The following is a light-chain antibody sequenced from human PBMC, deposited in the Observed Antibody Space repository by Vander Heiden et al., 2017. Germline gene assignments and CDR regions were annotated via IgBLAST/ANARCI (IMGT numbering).Light chain of an antibody. CDR3: QQRNNWPRT. V-gene: IGKV3-11*01. Sequence: LTHSPATLSVSAGERAILTCRASQSVSGYLAWYQQKPGQAPKLLIYGASNRASGIPARFSGSGSGTDFTLTISSLEPEDFAVYYCQQRNNWPRTFGGGTKLEI. CDR1: QSVSGY. CDR2: GAS. J-gene: IGKJ4*02.